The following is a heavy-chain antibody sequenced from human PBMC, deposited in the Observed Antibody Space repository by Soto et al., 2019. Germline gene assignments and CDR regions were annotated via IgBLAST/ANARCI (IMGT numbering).Heavy chain of an antibody. D-gene: IGHD5-18*01. V-gene: IGHV4-39*01. Sequence: SETLSLTCTVSGGSISSSSYYWGWIRQPPGKGLEWIGSIYYSGSTYYNPSLKSRVTISVDTSKNQFSLKLSSVTAADTAVYYCARREYSYAHDYWGQGTLVTVSS. J-gene: IGHJ4*02. CDR3: ARREYSYAHDY. CDR1: GGSISSSSYY. CDR2: IYYSGST.